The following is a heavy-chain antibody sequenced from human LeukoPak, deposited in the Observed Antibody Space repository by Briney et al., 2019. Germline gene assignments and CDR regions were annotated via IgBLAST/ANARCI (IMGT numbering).Heavy chain of an antibody. CDR3: ARVVAAAGDDAFDI. D-gene: IGHD6-13*01. V-gene: IGHV3-23*01. CDR2: ISGSGGST. CDR1: GFTFSSYA. J-gene: IGHJ3*02. Sequence: PGGSLRLSCAASGFTFSSYAMNWVRQAPGKGLEWVSVISGSGGSTYYADSVKGRFTISRDNSKNTLHLQVNSLRAEDTAVYYCARVVAAAGDDAFDIWGQGTMVTVSS.